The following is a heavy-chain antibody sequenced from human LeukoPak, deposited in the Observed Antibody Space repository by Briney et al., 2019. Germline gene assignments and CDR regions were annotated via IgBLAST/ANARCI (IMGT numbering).Heavy chain of an antibody. CDR3: ARVVGLEWLYRYFDL. V-gene: IGHV4-30-2*01. J-gene: IGHJ2*01. D-gene: IGHD3-3*01. CDR2: IYHSGGT. CDR1: GGSISSGGYS. Sequence: SETLSLTCAVSGGSISSGGYSWSWIRQPPGKGLEWIGYIYHSGGTYYNPSLKSRVTISVDRSKNQFSLKLSSVTAADTAVYYCARVVGLEWLYRYFDLWGRGTLVTVSS.